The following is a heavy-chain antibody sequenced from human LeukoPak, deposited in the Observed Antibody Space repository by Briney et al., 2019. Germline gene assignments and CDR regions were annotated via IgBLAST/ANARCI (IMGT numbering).Heavy chain of an antibody. J-gene: IGHJ5*02. D-gene: IGHD2-15*01. CDR3: ASRSCSGGSCYWDWFDP. V-gene: IGHV1-18*01. Sequence: GASVKVSCKASGYTFTSNGISWVRQAPGQGLEWVGWISVYNGNTNYAQNLQGRVTMTTDTSTSTAYMELRSLRSDDTAVYYCASRSCSGGSCYWDWFDPWGQGTLVTVSS. CDR2: ISVYNGNT. CDR1: GYTFTSNG.